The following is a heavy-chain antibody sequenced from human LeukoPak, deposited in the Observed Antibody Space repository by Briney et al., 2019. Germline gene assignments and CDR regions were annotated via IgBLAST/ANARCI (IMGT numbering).Heavy chain of an antibody. CDR1: GGPISSYY. D-gene: IGHD3-3*01. Sequence: SETLSLTCTVSGGPISSYYWSWIRQPAGKGLEWIGRIYTSGSTNYNPSLKSRVTISVDTSKNQFSLKLSSVTAADTAVYYCARGAYDFWSGYLFDYWGQGTLVTVSS. V-gene: IGHV4-4*07. CDR2: IYTSGST. CDR3: ARGAYDFWSGYLFDY. J-gene: IGHJ4*02.